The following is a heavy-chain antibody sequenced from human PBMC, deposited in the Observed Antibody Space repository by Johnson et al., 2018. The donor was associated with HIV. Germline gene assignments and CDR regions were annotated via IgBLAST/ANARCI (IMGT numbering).Heavy chain of an antibody. Sequence: VQLVESGGGLVQPGGSLRLSCAASGFTFSAYAMHWVRQAPGKGLEYVSVITSNGGSTYYANSVKGRFIISRDNSKNTLYLQMNSLGAEDTAVYYCARARAGDTVVGAKYAFDFWGQGTMVTVAS. CDR3: ARARAGDTVVGAKYAFDF. V-gene: IGHV3-64*01. CDR2: ITSNGGST. CDR1: GFTFSAYA. D-gene: IGHD1-26*01. J-gene: IGHJ3*01.